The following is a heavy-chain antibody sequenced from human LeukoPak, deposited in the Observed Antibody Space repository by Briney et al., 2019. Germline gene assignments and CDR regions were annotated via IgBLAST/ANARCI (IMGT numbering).Heavy chain of an antibody. D-gene: IGHD1-7*01. CDR2: MYYRGNT. J-gene: IGHJ4*02. CDR1: GGFISSSSYY. V-gene: IGHV4-39*07. Sequence: SETLSLTCTVSGGFISSSSYYWGWIRQPPGKGLEWVGHMYYRGNTFYNPSLKSRVTISVDTSKNQFSLKLRSVTAADTAVYYCARLYGNYQNYFDYWGQGTLVTVSS. CDR3: ARLYGNYQNYFDY.